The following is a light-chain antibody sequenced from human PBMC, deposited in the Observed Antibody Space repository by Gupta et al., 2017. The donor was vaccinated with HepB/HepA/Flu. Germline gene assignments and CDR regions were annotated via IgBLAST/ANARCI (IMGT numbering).Light chain of an antibody. J-gene: IGLJ2*01. CDR1: NIGSQS. CDR2: YDS. Sequence: SPVLSQPPSVSVAPGNTARITCGGNNIGSQSVHWYQQKPGQAPVLLIYYDSDRRSGIPERFSGSNYGNNATLPTSSVEAGDEADDYCQVSDTNSDHVLFGGGTKLTVL. CDR3: QVSDTNSDHVL. V-gene: IGLV3-21*04.